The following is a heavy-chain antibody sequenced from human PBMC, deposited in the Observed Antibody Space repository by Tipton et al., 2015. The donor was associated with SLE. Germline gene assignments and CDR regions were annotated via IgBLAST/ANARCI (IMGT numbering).Heavy chain of an antibody. Sequence: TLSLTCTVSGGSISSSSYYWGWIRQPPGTGLEWIGSIYYSGSTNYNPSLKSRVTISVDTSKNQFSLKLSSVTAADPAVYYCARDPGYCSGGSCSDAFDIWGQGTMVTVSS. CDR1: GGSISSSSYY. J-gene: IGHJ3*02. CDR3: ARDPGYCSGGSCSDAFDI. D-gene: IGHD2-15*01. V-gene: IGHV4-39*07. CDR2: IYYSGST.